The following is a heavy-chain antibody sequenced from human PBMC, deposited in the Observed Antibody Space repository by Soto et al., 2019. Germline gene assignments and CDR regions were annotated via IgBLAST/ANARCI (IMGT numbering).Heavy chain of an antibody. J-gene: IGHJ4*02. Sequence: GGSLRLSCAASGFTFSSYAMSWVRQAPGKGLEWVSAISGSGGSTYYADSVKGRFTISRDNSKNTLYLQMNSLRAEDTAVYYCAKDKGYCTNGVCCAAFDYWGQGTLVTVSP. D-gene: IGHD2-8*01. V-gene: IGHV3-23*01. CDR2: ISGSGGST. CDR1: GFTFSSYA. CDR3: AKDKGYCTNGVCCAAFDY.